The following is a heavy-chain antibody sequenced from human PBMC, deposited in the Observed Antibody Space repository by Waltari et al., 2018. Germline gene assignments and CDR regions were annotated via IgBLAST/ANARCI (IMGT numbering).Heavy chain of an antibody. D-gene: IGHD2-15*01. CDR3: ARDCSGGSCYSSDY. CDR1: GGPFSSYA. CDR2: IIPIFGTA. Sequence: QVQLVQSGAEVKQPGSSVQVSCKASGGPFSSYALSGVRQAPGQGLEWMGRIIPIFGTANYAQKFQGRVTITADESTSTAYMELSSLRSEDTAVYYCARDCSGGSCYSSDYWGQGTLVTVSS. J-gene: IGHJ4*02. V-gene: IGHV1-69*15.